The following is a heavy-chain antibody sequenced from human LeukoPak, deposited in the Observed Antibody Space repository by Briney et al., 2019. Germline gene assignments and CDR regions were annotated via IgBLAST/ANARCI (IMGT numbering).Heavy chain of an antibody. Sequence: PSETLSLTCTVSGGSISSSSYYWGWIRQPAGKGLEWIGRIYTSGSTNYNPSLKSRVTMSVDTSKNQFSLKLSSVTAADTAVYYCARMLRYYDSSGYYVDYWGQGTWSPSPQ. CDR2: IYTSGST. D-gene: IGHD3-22*01. V-gene: IGHV4-61*02. J-gene: IGHJ4*02. CDR1: GGSISSSSYY. CDR3: ARMLRYYDSSGYYVDY.